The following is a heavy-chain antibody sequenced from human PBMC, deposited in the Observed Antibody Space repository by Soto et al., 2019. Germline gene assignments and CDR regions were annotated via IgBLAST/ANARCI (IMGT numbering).Heavy chain of an antibody. Sequence: QLHLVQSGAVVKKPGASVTVSCSASGYPVTAYYMHWVRQAPGRGLEWMGGINPATGAAKYTQTFQGRVPMNRDTSRSTVFRELGVLSSEDTAVFYCARGGGVGVAGSAAFDMWGQGTLVTVSS. CDR3: ARGGGVGVAGSAAFDM. J-gene: IGHJ3*02. V-gene: IGHV1-2*02. D-gene: IGHD3-3*01. CDR2: INPATGAA. CDR1: GYPVTAYY.